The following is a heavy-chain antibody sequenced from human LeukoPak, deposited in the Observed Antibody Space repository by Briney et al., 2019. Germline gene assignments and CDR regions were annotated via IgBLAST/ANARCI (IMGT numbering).Heavy chain of an antibody. J-gene: IGHJ4*02. CDR3: ARRGGGNSGGFYFDY. CDR1: VFAFTNYW. CDR2: IYPGDSDT. Sequence: GGPLKSSCKAPVFAFTNYWIAWGPQPPEKGRKGMGIIYPGDSDTRYNPSFQGQVTISADKSIKTAYLQWSSLKASDTAMYYCARRGGGNSGGFYFDYWGQGSMVTVSS. D-gene: IGHD2-15*01. V-gene: IGHV5-51*01.